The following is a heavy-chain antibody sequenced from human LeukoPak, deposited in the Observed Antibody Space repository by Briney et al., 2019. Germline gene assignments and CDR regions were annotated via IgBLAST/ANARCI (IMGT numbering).Heavy chain of an antibody. V-gene: IGHV3-23*01. J-gene: IGHJ4*02. CDR2: ISGSGGST. CDR3: ARSGRDGFDY. D-gene: IGHD5-24*01. CDR1: GFTFSSYA. Sequence: GGSLRLSCVASGFTFSSYAMSWVRQAPGKGLEWVPAISGSGGSTYYADSVKGRFTISRDNAKNSLYLQMNSLRAEDTAVYYCARSGRDGFDYWGQGTLVTVSS.